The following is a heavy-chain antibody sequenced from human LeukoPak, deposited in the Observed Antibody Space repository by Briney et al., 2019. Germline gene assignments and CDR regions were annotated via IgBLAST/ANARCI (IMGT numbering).Heavy chain of an antibody. CDR1: GFTFSSYW. CDR3: ARDLGCSSTSCYGEYYYYYYGMDV. V-gene: IGHV3-7*03. CDR2: IKQDGSEK. D-gene: IGHD2-2*01. J-gene: IGHJ6*04. Sequence: GGSLRLSCAASGFTFSSYWLSGVRQAPGKGLEWVANIKQDGSEKYYVDSVKGRFTISRDNAKNSLYLQMNSLRAEDTAVYYCARDLGCSSTSCYGEYYYYYYGMDVWGKGTTVTVSS.